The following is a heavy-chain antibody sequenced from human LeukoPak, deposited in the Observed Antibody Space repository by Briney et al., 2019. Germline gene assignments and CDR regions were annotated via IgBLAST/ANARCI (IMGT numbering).Heavy chain of an antibody. CDR1: GFTFSSYG. D-gene: IGHD2-15*01. J-gene: IGHJ4*02. Sequence: GGSLRLSCAASGFTFSSYGMSWVRQAPGKGLEWVSYISSSSSTIYYADSVKGRFTISRDNAKNSLDLQMNSLRDEDTAVYYCARARASGRSGFDYWGQGTLVTVSS. V-gene: IGHV3-48*02. CDR3: ARARASGRSGFDY. CDR2: ISSSSSTI.